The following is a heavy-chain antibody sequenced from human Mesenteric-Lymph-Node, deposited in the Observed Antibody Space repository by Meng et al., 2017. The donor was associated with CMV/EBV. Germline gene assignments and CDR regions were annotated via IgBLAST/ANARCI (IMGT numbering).Heavy chain of an antibody. V-gene: IGHV1-2*02. CDR3: AREGSGYTWDY. J-gene: IGHJ4*02. Sequence: ASVKVSCKASGYTLTGYYLHWVRQAPGQGLEWMGWIHPKSGDTNYAQNFQGRVTMTRDTSINTAYIELSNLRSDDTAVYYCAREGSGYTWDYWGQGTLVTVSS. D-gene: IGHD5-12*01. CDR1: GYTLTGYY. CDR2: IHPKSGDT.